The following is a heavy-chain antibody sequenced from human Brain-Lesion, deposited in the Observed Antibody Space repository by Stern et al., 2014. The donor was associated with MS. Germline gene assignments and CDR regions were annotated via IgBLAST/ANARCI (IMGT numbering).Heavy chain of an antibody. J-gene: IGHJ5*01. D-gene: IGHD3-10*01. CDR1: GFPFSNSW. V-gene: IGHV3-74*02. CDR3: ARGERWFDS. CDR2: VHNDGSRT. Sequence: MQLVQSGGRLVPPGGSLRISCAASGFPFSNSWMHWVRQAPGKGLVWVSRVHNDGSRTSYADSVKGRFTMSRDNAKNTLYLQMNSLRGEDTAIYYCARGERWFDSWGQGTLVTVSS.